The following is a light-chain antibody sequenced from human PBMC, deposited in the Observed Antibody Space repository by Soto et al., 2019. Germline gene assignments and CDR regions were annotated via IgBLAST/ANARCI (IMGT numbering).Light chain of an antibody. CDR3: SSYTSSSSYV. CDR2: DVS. CDR1: SSDIGGFNH. Sequence: QSALTQPASVSDSPGQSITISCIGTSSDIGGFNHVSWHQQHPGKAPKLIIYDVSNRPSGVSNRFSGSKTGNTASLVISGLQVEDEADYYCSSYTSSSSYVFGSGTKLTVL. J-gene: IGLJ1*01. V-gene: IGLV2-14*03.